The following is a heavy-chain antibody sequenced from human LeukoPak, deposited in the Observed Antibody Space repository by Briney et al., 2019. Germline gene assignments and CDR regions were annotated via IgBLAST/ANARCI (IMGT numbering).Heavy chain of an antibody. J-gene: IGHJ4*02. CDR1: GYTLTELS. D-gene: IGHD1-26*01. CDR2: FDPEDGET. CDR3: ATSRWRRELHYS. V-gene: IGHV1-24*01. Sequence: ASVKVSCKVSGYTLTELSMHRVRQAPGKGLEWMGSFDPEDGETIYAQKFQGRATMTEDTSTDTAYMELSSLRSEDTAVYYCATSRWRRELHYSWGQGTLVTVSS.